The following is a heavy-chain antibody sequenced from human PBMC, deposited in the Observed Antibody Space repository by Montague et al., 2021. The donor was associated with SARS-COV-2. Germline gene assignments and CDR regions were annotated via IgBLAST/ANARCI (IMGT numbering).Heavy chain of an antibody. D-gene: IGHD2-21*02. V-gene: IGHV4-59*01. Sequence: ETLSLTCTVSGGSIDSYYWSWLRQPPGEGLEWIGYIYYRGTTNYNPSLESRVTMSVDTSKNQFSLNLSSVTAADTAMYYCARELQYNWFDPWGQGTLVTVSS. CDR2: IYYRGTT. CDR1: GGSIDSYY. J-gene: IGHJ5*02. CDR3: ARELQYNWFDP.